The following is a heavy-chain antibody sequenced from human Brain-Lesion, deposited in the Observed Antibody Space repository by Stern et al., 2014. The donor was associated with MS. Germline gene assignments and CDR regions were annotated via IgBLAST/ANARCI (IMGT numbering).Heavy chain of an antibody. CDR1: GGSISSGGYY. D-gene: IGHD2-2*01. V-gene: IGHV4-61*02. Sequence: QVQLVESGPGLVKPSQTLSLSCTVSGGSISSGGYYWSWIRQPAGKGLEWIGRIFNGGSPSYNPSLKSRVPISIDPSKNQFSLRLNSRTAADTAVYYCARGRVVPGFQYYATDVWGQGTTVIVSS. J-gene: IGHJ6*02. CDR2: IFNGGSP. CDR3: ARGRVVPGFQYYATDV.